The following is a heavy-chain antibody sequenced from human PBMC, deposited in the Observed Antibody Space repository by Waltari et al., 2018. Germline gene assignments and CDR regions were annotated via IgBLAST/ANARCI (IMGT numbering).Heavy chain of an antibody. J-gene: IGHJ4*02. D-gene: IGHD2-21*01. CDR3: ATYPLGGDGYFDY. Sequence: EVQLVQSGAEVKKPGATVKISCKASGYTFTDYYMHWVQQAPGKGVGWMGSVDPEDGETIYAGKFQGRVTITADTSTDTAYMELSSLRSEDTAVYYCATYPLGGDGYFDYWGQGTLVTVSS. CDR1: GYTFTDYY. CDR2: VDPEDGET. V-gene: IGHV1-69-2*01.